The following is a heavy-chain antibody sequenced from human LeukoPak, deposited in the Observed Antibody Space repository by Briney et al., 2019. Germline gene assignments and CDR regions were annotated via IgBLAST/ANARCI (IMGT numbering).Heavy chain of an antibody. CDR1: GFSFSDYW. V-gene: IGHV3-48*01. CDR3: VTDRPRRGVY. D-gene: IGHD3-16*01. Sequence: PGGSLRLSCAGSGFSFSDYWMSWVRQAPGKGLEWISYISQTSDERYYADSVEGRFTISRDNAKSALYLQINTLRVEDTAVYYCVTDRPRRGVYWGQGTLVTVSS. CDR2: ISQTSDER. J-gene: IGHJ4*02.